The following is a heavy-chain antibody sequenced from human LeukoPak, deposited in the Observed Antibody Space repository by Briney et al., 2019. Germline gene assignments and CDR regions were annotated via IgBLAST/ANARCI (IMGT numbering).Heavy chain of an antibody. CDR2: IYYSGST. Sequence: SETLSLTCTVSGGSISSYYWSWIRQPPGKGLEWIGYIYYSGSTNYNPSLKSRVTISVDTSKNQFSLKLSSVTAADTAVYYCARWGYSSSWYGDYYYYGMDVWGQGTTVTVSS. J-gene: IGHJ6*02. CDR3: ARWGYSSSWYGDYYYYGMDV. D-gene: IGHD6-13*01. V-gene: IGHV4-59*01. CDR1: GGSISSYY.